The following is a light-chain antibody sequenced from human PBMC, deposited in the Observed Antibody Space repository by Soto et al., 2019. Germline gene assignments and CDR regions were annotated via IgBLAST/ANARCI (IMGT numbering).Light chain of an antibody. CDR1: QDISNY. Sequence: DIQLTQSPSSLSASVGDRVTITCQASQDISNYLNWYQQTPGQAPRLLIHSVFTLQSGVPSRFSGSGSGTEFTLTISSLQPEDSATYYCQQGYSSPQTFGQGTKLEIK. V-gene: IGKV1-39*01. J-gene: IGKJ2*01. CDR3: QQGYSSPQT. CDR2: SVF.